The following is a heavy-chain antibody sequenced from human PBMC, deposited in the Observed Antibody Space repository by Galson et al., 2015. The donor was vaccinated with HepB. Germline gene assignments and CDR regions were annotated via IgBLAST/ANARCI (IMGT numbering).Heavy chain of an antibody. CDR3: ARSRMGIQLWLIY. CDR2: INAGNGNT. J-gene: IGHJ4*02. Sequence: SVKVSCKASGYTFTSYAMHWARQAPGQRLEWMGWINAGNGNTKYSQKFQGRVTITRDTSASTAYMELSSLRSEDTAVYYCARSRMGIQLWLIYWGQGTLVTVSS. CDR1: GYTFTSYA. V-gene: IGHV1-3*01. D-gene: IGHD5-18*01.